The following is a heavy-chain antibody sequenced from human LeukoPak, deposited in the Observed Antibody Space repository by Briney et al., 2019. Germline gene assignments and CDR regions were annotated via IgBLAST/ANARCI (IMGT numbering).Heavy chain of an antibody. CDR1: GYTFTSYG. CDR2: ISAHNGNT. D-gene: IGHD6-13*01. CDR3: ARDAYSSRPTTNAFDI. J-gene: IGHJ3*02. Sequence: ASVKVSCKASGYTFTSYGISWVRQAPGQGLEWMGWISAHNGNTNYAQKLQGRVTMTTDTSTSTAYMELRSLRSDDTAVYYCARDAYSSRPTTNAFDIWGQGTMVTVSS. V-gene: IGHV1-18*01.